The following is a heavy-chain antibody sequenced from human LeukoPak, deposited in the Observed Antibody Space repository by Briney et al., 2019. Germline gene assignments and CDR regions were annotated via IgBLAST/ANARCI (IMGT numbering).Heavy chain of an antibody. Sequence: GASVKVSCKASGGTFSSYAISWVRQAPGQGLEWMGGIIPIFGTANYAQKFQGRVTITTDESTSTAYMELSSLRAEDTAVYYCAKDAYYLRGYFDYWGQGTLVTVSS. J-gene: IGHJ4*02. D-gene: IGHD3-10*01. CDR1: GGTFSSYA. CDR3: AKDAYYLRGYFDY. V-gene: IGHV1-69*05. CDR2: IIPIFGTA.